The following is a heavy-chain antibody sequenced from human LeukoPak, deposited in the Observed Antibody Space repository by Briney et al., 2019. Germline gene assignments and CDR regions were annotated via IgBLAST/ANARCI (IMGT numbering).Heavy chain of an antibody. CDR2: INHSGST. J-gene: IGHJ4*02. D-gene: IGHD2-2*01. V-gene: IGHV4-34*01. CDR3: AGGYCSSTSCYTFDY. CDR1: GGSFSGYY. Sequence: SETLSLTCAVYGGSFSGYYWSWIRQPPGKGLEWIGEINHSGSTNYNPSLKSRVTISVDTSKNQFSLKLSSVTAADTAVYYCAGGYCSSTSCYTFDYWGQGTLVTVSS.